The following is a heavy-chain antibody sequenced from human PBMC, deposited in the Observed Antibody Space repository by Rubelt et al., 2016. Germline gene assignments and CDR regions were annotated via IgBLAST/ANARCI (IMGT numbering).Heavy chain of an antibody. V-gene: IGHV3-11*01. J-gene: IGHJ4*02. CDR1: GGSISSQSHW. CDR2: IRSSGSTV. D-gene: IGHD5/OR15-5a*01. Sequence: QLQLQESGPKLVKPSETLSLTCTVSGGSISSQSHWWVWIRQPPGKGLEWVSYIRSSGSTVYYADSVKGRFTISRANAKNSLYLQMNNLRAEDTAIYYCARVDLDYSVYVDSWGQGTLVTVSS. CDR3: ARVDLDYSVYVDS.